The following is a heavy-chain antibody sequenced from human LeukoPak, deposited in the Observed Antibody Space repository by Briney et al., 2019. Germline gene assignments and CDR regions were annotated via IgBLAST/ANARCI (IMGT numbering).Heavy chain of an antibody. V-gene: IGHV7-4-1*02. CDR3: ARVHGDSYNWFDP. CDR1: GYTFINYG. CDR2: INTNTGNP. J-gene: IGHJ5*02. D-gene: IGHD4-17*01. Sequence: ASVKVSCRASGYTFINYGISWVRQVPGQGLEWMGWINTNTGNPTYAQGFTGRFVFSLDTSVSTAYLQISSLKAEDTAVYYCARVHGDSYNWFDPWGQGTLVTVSS.